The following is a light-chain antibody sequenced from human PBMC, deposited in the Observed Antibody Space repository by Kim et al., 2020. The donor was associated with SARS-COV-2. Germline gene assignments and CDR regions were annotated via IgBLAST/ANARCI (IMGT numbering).Light chain of an antibody. Sequence: GQSITISCGGTSSDVGGYGYVSWYQQHPGKAPKLIIYDVNNRPSGVSHRFSGSKSGNTASLTISGLQAEDEADYYCISYTTSSTWVFGGGTQLTVL. J-gene: IGLJ3*02. V-gene: IGLV2-14*03. CDR2: DVN. CDR3: ISYTTSSTWV. CDR1: SSDVGGYGY.